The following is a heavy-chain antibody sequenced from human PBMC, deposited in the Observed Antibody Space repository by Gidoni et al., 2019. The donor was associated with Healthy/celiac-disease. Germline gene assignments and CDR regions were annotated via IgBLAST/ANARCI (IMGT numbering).Heavy chain of an antibody. Sequence: QVQLVQSGAEVKKPGASVKVSCKVSGYPLTELSMHWVRQAPGKGPGWMGGFDPEDGETIYAQKFQGRVTMTEDTSTDTAYMELSSLRSEDTAVYYCATSHYYYGSGGAYMDVWGKGTTVTVSS. CDR2: FDPEDGET. V-gene: IGHV1-24*01. J-gene: IGHJ6*03. D-gene: IGHD3-10*01. CDR1: GYPLTELS. CDR3: ATSHYYYGSGGAYMDV.